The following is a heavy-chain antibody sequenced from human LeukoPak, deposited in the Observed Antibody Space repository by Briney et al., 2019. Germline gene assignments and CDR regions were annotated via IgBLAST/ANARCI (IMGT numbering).Heavy chain of an antibody. Sequence: SETLSLTCTVSGGSISSYYWSWIRQPPGKGLEWIGYIYYSGGTNYNPSLKSRVTISVDTSENQFSLKLSSVTAADTAVYYCASLSSDRHDWGQGTLVTVSS. D-gene: IGHD3-22*01. V-gene: IGHV4-59*08. CDR1: GGSISSYY. J-gene: IGHJ1*01. CDR2: IYYSGGT. CDR3: ASLSSDRHD.